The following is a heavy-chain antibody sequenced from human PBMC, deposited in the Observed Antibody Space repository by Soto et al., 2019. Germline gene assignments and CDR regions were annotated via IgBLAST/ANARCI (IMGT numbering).Heavy chain of an antibody. Sequence: GESLKISCKGSGYSFTSYWIGWLRQMPWKGLEWMGIIYPGDSDTRYSPSFQGQVTISGDKSISTAYLQWSSLKASDTAMYYCARLAENTARGHYYYYGMDVWAQGTTVTVSS. CDR2: IYPGDSDT. CDR3: ARLAENTARGHYYYYGMDV. CDR1: GYSFTSYW. V-gene: IGHV5-51*01. J-gene: IGHJ6*02. D-gene: IGHD5-18*01.